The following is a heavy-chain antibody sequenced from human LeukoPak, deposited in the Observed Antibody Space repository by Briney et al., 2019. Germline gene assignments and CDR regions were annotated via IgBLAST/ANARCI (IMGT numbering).Heavy chain of an antibody. Sequence: SGGSLRLSCAASGFTFSSYWMSWVRQAPGKGLEWVANINHGGSQKYYVDSVKGRFTISRDNAKNSLYLQMNSLRAEDTAVYYCARSPREYGSGREFDFWGQGTLVTVSS. J-gene: IGHJ4*02. CDR3: ARSPREYGSGREFDF. V-gene: IGHV3-7*01. CDR1: GFTFSSYW. CDR2: INHGGSQK. D-gene: IGHD3-10*01.